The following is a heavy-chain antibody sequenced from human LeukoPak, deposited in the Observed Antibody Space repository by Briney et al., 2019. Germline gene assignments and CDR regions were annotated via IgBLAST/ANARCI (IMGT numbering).Heavy chain of an antibody. J-gene: IGHJ4*02. CDR2: ISASGGST. Sequence: GGSLRLSCAASGFAFSDYVMNWVRQAPGKGLEWVSAISASGGSTYYANSVKGRFTISRDNSKSTLYLQMTSLRADDTAVYYCAKVGYYYGSGSYCLDYWGQGTLVTVSS. CDR1: GFAFSDYV. V-gene: IGHV3-23*01. D-gene: IGHD3-10*01. CDR3: AKVGYYYGSGSYCLDY.